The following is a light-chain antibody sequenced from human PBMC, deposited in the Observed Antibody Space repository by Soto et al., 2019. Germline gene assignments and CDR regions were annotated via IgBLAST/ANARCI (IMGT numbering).Light chain of an antibody. CDR2: SFN. Sequence: QSVLTQPPSASGAPGQRVTISCSGSSSNIDSNSVNWYQHLPGMAPKLLISSFNQRPSGVPDRFSGSKSGTSASLAISGLQSEDEADFYCCSYAGGGIYVFGTGTKVTVL. CDR1: SSNIDSNS. V-gene: IGLV1-44*01. CDR3: CSYAGGGIYV. J-gene: IGLJ1*01.